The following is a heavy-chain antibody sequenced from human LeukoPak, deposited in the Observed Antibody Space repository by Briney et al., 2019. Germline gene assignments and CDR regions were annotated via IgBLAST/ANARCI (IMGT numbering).Heavy chain of an antibody. CDR2: INPNSGGT. CDR3: ARGADYGDYHAVY. D-gene: IGHD4-17*01. J-gene: IGHJ4*02. V-gene: IGHV1-2*04. Sequence: GASVKVPCKASGYTFTGYYMHWVRQAPGQGLEWMGWINPNSGGTNYAQKFQGWVTMTRDTSISTAYMELSRLRSDDTAVYYCARGADYGDYHAVYWGQGTLVTVSS. CDR1: GYTFTGYY.